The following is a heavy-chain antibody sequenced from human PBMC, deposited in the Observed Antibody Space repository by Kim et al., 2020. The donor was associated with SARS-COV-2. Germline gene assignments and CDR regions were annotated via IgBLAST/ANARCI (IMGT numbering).Heavy chain of an antibody. CDR1: GFTFSSYW. D-gene: IGHD3-22*01. Sequence: GGSLRLSCAASGFTFSSYWMYWVRQAPGKGLVWVSRIYSDGSSKRSADSVKGRFTISRDNAKNTLYLQMNSLRAEDTAVYYCARSNSRIDDALDIRGPGTMVTVSS. CDR3: ARSNSRIDDALDI. V-gene: IGHV3-74*01. CDR2: IYSDGSSK. J-gene: IGHJ3*02.